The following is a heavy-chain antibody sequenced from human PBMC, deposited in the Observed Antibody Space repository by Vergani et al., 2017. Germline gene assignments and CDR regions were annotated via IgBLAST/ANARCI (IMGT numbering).Heavy chain of an antibody. V-gene: IGHV4-59*01. CDR3: ARVGYCSSTSCYRYYYYMDV. J-gene: IGHJ6*03. CDR1: GRSISSYY. CDR2: IYYSGST. D-gene: IGHD2-2*01. Sequence: QVQLQESGPGLVKPSETLSLTCTVSGRSISSYYWSWIRQPPGKGLEWIGYIYYSGSTNYNPSLKSRVTISVDTSKNQFSLKLSSVTAADTAVYYCARVGYCSSTSCYRYYYYMDVWGKGTTVTVSS.